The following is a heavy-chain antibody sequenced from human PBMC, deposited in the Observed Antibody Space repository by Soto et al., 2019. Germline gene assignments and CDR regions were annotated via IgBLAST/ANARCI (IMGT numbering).Heavy chain of an antibody. CDR2: TYYRSKWYS. CDR1: GYSVSITIAA. Sequence: PSQTLSITCAISGYSVSITIAAWSWIRQSPSRGLEWLGRTYYRSKWYSDYAVSVKSRITINPDTSKNQFSLQLNSVTPEDTAVYYCARGSYYSGWVWGQGTLVNVSS. CDR3: ARGSYYSGWV. D-gene: IGHD6-19*01. V-gene: IGHV6-1*01. J-gene: IGHJ4*02.